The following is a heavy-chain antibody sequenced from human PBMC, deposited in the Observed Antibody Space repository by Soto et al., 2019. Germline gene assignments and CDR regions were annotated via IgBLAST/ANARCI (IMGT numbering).Heavy chain of an antibody. D-gene: IGHD5-12*01. Sequence: QVQLQESGPGLVKPSQTLSLTCTVSGGSISSGGYYWSWIRQHPGKGLEWIGYIYYSGSTYYNPSLKSRVTISVDTSKNQFSLRLSSVTAADTGVYYFARVIDIVATGGNAFDIWGQGTMVTVSS. V-gene: IGHV4-31*03. CDR2: IYYSGST. CDR1: GGSISSGGYY. CDR3: ARVIDIVATGGNAFDI. J-gene: IGHJ3*02.